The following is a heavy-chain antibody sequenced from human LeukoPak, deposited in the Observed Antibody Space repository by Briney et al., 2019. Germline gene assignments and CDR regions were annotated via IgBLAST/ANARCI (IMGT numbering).Heavy chain of an antibody. CDR2: ISSSSSYI. CDR1: GFTFSSYS. D-gene: IGHD3-22*01. Sequence: PGGSLRPSCAASGFTFSSYSMNWVRQAPGKGLEWASSISSSSSYIYYADSVKGRFTISRDNAKNSLYLQMNSLRAEDTAVYYCARDGGYFLDYWGQGTLVTVSS. V-gene: IGHV3-21*01. J-gene: IGHJ4*02. CDR3: ARDGGYFLDY.